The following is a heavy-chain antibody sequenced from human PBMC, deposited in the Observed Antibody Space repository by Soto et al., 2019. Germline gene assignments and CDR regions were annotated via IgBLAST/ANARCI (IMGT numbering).Heavy chain of an antibody. J-gene: IGHJ4*02. CDR1: GFTFSSYW. V-gene: IGHV3-74*01. D-gene: IGHD6-19*01. Sequence: PGGSLRLSCAASGFTFSSYWMHWVHQAPGKGLVWVSRINSDGSSTSYADSVKGRFTISRDNAKNTLYLQMNSLRAEDTAVYYCASCTGYSSGWLDYWGQGSLVTVSS. CDR3: ASCTGYSSGWLDY. CDR2: INSDGSST.